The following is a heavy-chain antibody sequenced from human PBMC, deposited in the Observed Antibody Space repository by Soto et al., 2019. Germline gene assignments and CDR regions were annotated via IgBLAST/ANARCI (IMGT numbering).Heavy chain of an antibody. CDR3: AREGKKAVAGTYYYYGMDV. CDR1: GFTFSSYG. J-gene: IGHJ6*02. CDR2: IWYDGSNK. V-gene: IGHV3-33*01. Sequence: QVQLVESGGGVVQPGRSLRLSCAASGFTFSSYGMHWVRQAPGKGLEWVAVIWYDGSNKYYADSVKGRFTISRDNSKNTLYRQMNSLRAEDTAVYYCAREGKKAVAGTYYYYGMDVWGQGTTVTVSS. D-gene: IGHD6-19*01.